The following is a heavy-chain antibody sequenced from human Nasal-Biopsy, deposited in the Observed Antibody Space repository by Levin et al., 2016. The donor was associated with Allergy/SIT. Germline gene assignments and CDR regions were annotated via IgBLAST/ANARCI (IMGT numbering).Heavy chain of an antibody. V-gene: IGHV3-48*02. Sequence: GESLKISCAASGFTFSNYIMNWVRQAPGKGLEWVSYISSIGSTIYYADSVKGRFTISRDNAKNSLYLQMNSLRDEDTAVYYCARPRAGSYLGYDIWGQGTMVTVSS. CDR1: GFTFSNYI. CDR3: ARPRAGSYLGYDI. D-gene: IGHD1-26*01. CDR2: ISSIGSTI. J-gene: IGHJ3*02.